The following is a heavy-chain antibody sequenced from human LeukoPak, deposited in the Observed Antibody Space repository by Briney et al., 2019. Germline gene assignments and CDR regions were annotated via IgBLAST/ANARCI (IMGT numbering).Heavy chain of an antibody. V-gene: IGHV4-61*02. Sequence: PSETLSLTCTVSGGSISSGNFYWNWIRQPAGKGLEWIGRIYTSGSTHYNPSLKSRVTISVDTSKNQFSLKLSSVTAADTAVYYCARHRYCSGGSCYRPMDVWGKGTTVTISS. CDR1: GGSISSGNFY. J-gene: IGHJ6*03. D-gene: IGHD2-15*01. CDR3: ARHRYCSGGSCYRPMDV. CDR2: IYTSGST.